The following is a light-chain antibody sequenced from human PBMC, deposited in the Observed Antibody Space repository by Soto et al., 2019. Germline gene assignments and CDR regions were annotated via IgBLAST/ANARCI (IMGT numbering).Light chain of an antibody. J-gene: IGKJ2*01. CDR3: QQYGSSPPDT. CDR1: QRVSSSY. Sequence: EIVLTQSPGTLSLSPGERATLSCRASQRVSSSYLAWYQQKPGQAPRLLIYGASSRATGIPDRFSGSGSGTDFTLTISRLEPEDFEVYYCQQYGSSPPDTFGQGTKLEIK. CDR2: GAS. V-gene: IGKV3-20*01.